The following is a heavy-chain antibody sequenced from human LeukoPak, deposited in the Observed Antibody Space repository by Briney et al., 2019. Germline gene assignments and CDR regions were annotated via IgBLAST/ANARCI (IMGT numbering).Heavy chain of an antibody. Sequence: GGSLRLSCAASGFTFSSYGMHWVRQAPGKGLEWVAVISYDGSNKYYADSVKGRFTISRDNSKNTLYLQMNSLRAEDTAVYYCARGRRGGSYRKWVYMDVWGKGTTVTVSS. V-gene: IGHV3-30*03. D-gene: IGHD3-16*02. CDR3: ARGRRGGSYRKWVYMDV. CDR2: ISYDGSNK. J-gene: IGHJ6*03. CDR1: GFTFSSYG.